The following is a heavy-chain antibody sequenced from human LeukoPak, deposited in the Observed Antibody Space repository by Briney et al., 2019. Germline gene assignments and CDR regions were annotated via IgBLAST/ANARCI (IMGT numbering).Heavy chain of an antibody. CDR2: INAGNGNT. D-gene: IGHD2-2*01. CDR1: GYTFTSCA. Sequence: ASVKVSCKASGYTFTSCAMHWVRQAPGQRLEWMGWINAGNGNTKYSQKFQGRVTITRDTSASTAYMELSSLRSEDTAVYYCARRHCSSTSCYGFDYWGQGTLVTVSS. J-gene: IGHJ4*02. V-gene: IGHV1-3*01. CDR3: ARRHCSSTSCYGFDY.